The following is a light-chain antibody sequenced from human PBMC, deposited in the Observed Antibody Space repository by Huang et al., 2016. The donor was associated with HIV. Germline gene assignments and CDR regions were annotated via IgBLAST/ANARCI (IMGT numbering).Light chain of an antibody. Sequence: EIVLTQSPATLSVSPGERATLSCRASQSVSSNLAWYQQKPGQAPRLLIYGASTRATGIPARLSGSGSGTEFTLTISSLQSEDFAVYYCEQYNDWPPEETFGPGTKVDMK. J-gene: IGKJ3*01. CDR2: GAS. CDR1: QSVSSN. CDR3: EQYNDWPPEET. V-gene: IGKV3-15*01.